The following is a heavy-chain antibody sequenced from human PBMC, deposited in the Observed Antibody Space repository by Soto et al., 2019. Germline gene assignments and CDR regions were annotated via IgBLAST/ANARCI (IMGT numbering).Heavy chain of an antibody. Sequence: VASVKVSCQASGYTLPSYAMHWGRHAPGQRVGWMGWINAGNGNTKYSQKFQGRVTITRDTSASTAYMELSSRRSEDTAVYYCARGGDYVFHGMDVWGQGTTVTVS. D-gene: IGHD4-17*01. V-gene: IGHV1-3*01. J-gene: IGHJ6*02. CDR1: GYTLPSYA. CDR2: INAGNGNT. CDR3: ARGGDYVFHGMDV.